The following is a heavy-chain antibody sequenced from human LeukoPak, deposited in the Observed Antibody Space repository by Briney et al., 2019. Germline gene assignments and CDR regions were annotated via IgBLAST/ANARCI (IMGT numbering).Heavy chain of an antibody. CDR1: GYSFTTYW. CDR2: IYPGDSDT. J-gene: IGHJ5*02. V-gene: IGHV5-51*01. D-gene: IGHD6-13*01. CDR3: ARRGILAAAGRGVNNWFDP. Sequence: GESLKISCKGSGYSFTTYWIAWVRQMPGKGLEWMGIIYPGDSDTRYSPSFQGQVTISADKSINTAYLQWGSLKASDTAIYYCARRGILAAAGRGVNNWFDPWGQGTLVTVSS.